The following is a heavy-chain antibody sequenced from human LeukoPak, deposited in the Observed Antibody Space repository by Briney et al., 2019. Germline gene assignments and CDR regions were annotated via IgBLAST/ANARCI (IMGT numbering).Heavy chain of an antibody. CDR3: SPDPRESKSPFYN. CDR1: GLTFKRVW. J-gene: IGHJ4*03. CDR2: IKSKTDGGTS. Sequence: GESLRLSSVAPGLTFKRVWMYWVRPAPGKGREWIARIKSKTDGGTSEYAAPVKGRFTISRDDSKNMVYLQTTSLRTEDTAVYYCSPDPRESKSPFYNWGHGALVSVSS. D-gene: IGHD2/OR15-2a*01. V-gene: IGHV3-15*01.